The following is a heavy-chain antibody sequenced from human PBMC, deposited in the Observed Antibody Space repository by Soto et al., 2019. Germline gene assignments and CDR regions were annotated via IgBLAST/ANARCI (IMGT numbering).Heavy chain of an antibody. D-gene: IGHD6-19*01. J-gene: IGHJ5*02. CDR2: IIPMFGTA. CDR1: KGTFNRDA. CDR3: AGRAAVSVPSLWFDP. V-gene: IGHV1-69*01. Sequence: QEQLVQSGAEVKKPGSSVRVSCKASKGTFNRDAITWVRQVPGQGLEWMGGIIPMFGTADYAQKFQGRVTITSDESTGTAYIELSSLRSEDTAVYYCAGRAAVSVPSLWFDPWGEGTLVTVSS.